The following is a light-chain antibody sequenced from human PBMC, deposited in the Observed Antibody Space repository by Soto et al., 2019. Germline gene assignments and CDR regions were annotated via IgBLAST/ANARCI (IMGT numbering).Light chain of an antibody. CDR3: NSQRSSGTRV. CDR1: SSDVGGYKH. CDR2: EVS. V-gene: IGLV2-14*01. Sequence: QSALTQPASVSGSPGQSSTSSCTGTSSDVGGYKHVSWYQHHPAKAPKLRIYEVSNRPSGVSNRFSGSKSGYTASLTISGLQAEDEADYYCNSQRSSGTRVFGTGTKVTVL. J-gene: IGLJ1*01.